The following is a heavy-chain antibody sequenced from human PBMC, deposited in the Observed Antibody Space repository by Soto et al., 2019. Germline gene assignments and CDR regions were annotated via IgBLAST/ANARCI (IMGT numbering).Heavy chain of an antibody. Sequence: SETLSLTCTVSGGSISNFYRSWVRQPPGKGLEWIGYISYSGNTNYNPYLKSRVSISVDTSKIQLSLNLTSVTAADTAVYYCARAPMVLSRSYFDSWGQGTPVTVSS. D-gene: IGHD2-8*01. J-gene: IGHJ4*02. CDR2: ISYSGNT. CDR1: GGSISNFY. CDR3: ARAPMVLSRSYFDS. V-gene: IGHV4-59*01.